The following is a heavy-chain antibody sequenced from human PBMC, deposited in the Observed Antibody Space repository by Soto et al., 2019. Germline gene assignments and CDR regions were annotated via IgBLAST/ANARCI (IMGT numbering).Heavy chain of an antibody. D-gene: IGHD2-15*01. CDR1: GFTFNTYG. CDR2: IWDDGGNK. Sequence: QVQLVESGGGVVKPGGSLRLSCTTSGFTFNTYGMHWVRQAPGKGLEWVAIIWDDGGNKYYADSVKGRFTISRDNSKNTLYLQMNSRRAEDTALYYCSRAVCTGAYCYSWPFNYGVDVWGQWTTVTVSS. CDR3: SRAVCTGAYCYSWPFNYGVDV. J-gene: IGHJ6*02. V-gene: IGHV3-33*08.